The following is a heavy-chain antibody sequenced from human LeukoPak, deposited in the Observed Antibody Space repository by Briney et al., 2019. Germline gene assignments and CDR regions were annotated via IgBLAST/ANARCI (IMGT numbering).Heavy chain of an antibody. J-gene: IGHJ6*03. CDR2: IKQDGSEK. V-gene: IGHV3-7*01. CDR3: TRVEETATTAAIIRKYSYYYYYMDV. CDR1: GFTFSSYS. Sequence: GGSLRLSCAASGFTFSSYSMNWVRQAPGKGLEWVANIKQDGSEKHYVDSVKGRFTISRDNAKNSLYLQMSSLRAEDTAVYYCTRVEETATTAAIIRKYSYYYYYMDVWGQRDHGHRLL. D-gene: IGHD4-11*01.